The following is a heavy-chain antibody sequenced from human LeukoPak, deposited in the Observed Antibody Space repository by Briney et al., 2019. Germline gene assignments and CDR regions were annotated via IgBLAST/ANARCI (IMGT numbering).Heavy chain of an antibody. V-gene: IGHV3-23*01. J-gene: IGHJ4*02. CDR2: ISGSGGST. D-gene: IGHD2-15*01. Sequence: PGGSLRLSCAASGFTFSSDAMSWVRQAPGKGLEWVSAISGSGGSTYYADSVKGRFTISSDNSKNTLDLQMNSRRAEDTALYYCAKDPCVYFSGGSCYYRSYYFDYWGQGTLVTVSS. CDR1: GFTFSSDA. CDR3: AKDPCVYFSGGSCYYRSYYFDY.